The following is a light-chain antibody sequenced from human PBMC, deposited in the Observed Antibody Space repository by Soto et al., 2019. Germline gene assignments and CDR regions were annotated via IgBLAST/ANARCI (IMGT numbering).Light chain of an antibody. CDR2: DVS. CDR3: SSYTSRSTLV. V-gene: IGLV2-14*01. J-gene: IGLJ2*01. Sequence: HSALTQPASVSGSPGQSITISCTGTSSDVGGYNYVSWYQQHPGKAPKLMIYDVSNRPSGVSNRFSGSKSGNTASLTISGLQAEDEADYYCSSYTSRSTLVFGGGTKVTVL. CDR1: SSDVGGYNY.